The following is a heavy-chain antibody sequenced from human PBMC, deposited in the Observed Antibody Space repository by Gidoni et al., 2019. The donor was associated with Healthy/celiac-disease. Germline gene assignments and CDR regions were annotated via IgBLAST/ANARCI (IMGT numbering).Heavy chain of an antibody. V-gene: IGHV3-30*03. D-gene: IGHD3-10*01. CDR1: GFTFSSYG. CDR3: ARSALLWFGELLASPLFDY. J-gene: IGHJ4*02. CDR2: ISYDGSNK. Sequence: QVQLVESGGGVVQPGRSLRLSCAASGFTFSSYGMHWVRQAPGKGLAWVAVISYDGSNKYYAGSVKGRVTISRDNSKNTLYLQMNSLRAEDTAVYYCARSALLWFGELLASPLFDYWGQGTLVTVSS.